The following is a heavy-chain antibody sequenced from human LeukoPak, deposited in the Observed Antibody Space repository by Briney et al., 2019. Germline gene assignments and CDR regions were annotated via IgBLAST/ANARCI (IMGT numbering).Heavy chain of an antibody. D-gene: IGHD2/OR15-2a*01. CDR2: IGGNGRRT. V-gene: IGHV3-23*01. Sequence: PPGGSLRLSCAASGFTLRSFAMSWVRQPREKVLEWVSGIGGNGRRTFYTDSVKGRFSLSRDNSKDRVSLQLNSQRAEDSGVYYCARMSGQTYGEYYLKVWGQGTLVTVSS. CDR1: GFTLRSFA. J-gene: IGHJ4*02. CDR3: ARMSGQTYGEYYLKV.